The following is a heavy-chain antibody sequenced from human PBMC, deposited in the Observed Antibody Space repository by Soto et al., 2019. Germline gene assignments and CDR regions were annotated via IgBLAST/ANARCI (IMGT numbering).Heavy chain of an antibody. CDR2: VWNDGTNK. CDR3: ARHPGRGEPPFDH. V-gene: IGHV3-33*01. J-gene: IGHJ4*02. Sequence: QVQLVESGGGVVQPGASLRLSCAASGFTFNTYALHWVRQGPGKGLEWVAVVWNDGTNKYYGDSFQGRVTISRDNSKNQLYLQRNSLRVDYTGVYKCARHPGRGEPPFDHWGQGTLVTVSS. D-gene: IGHD3-10*01. CDR1: GFTFNTYA.